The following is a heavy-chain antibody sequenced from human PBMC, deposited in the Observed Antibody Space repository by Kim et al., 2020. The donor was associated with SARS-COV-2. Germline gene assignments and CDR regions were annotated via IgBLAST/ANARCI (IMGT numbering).Heavy chain of an antibody. D-gene: IGHD5-12*01. Sequence: SETLSLTCTVSGGSVSSGSYYWSWIRQPPGKGLEWIGYIYYSGSTNYNPSLKSRVTISVDTSKNQFSLKLSSVTAADTAVYYCASGYSGYDADYWGQGTLVTVSS. V-gene: IGHV4-61*01. CDR3: ASGYSGYDADY. CDR2: IYYSGST. J-gene: IGHJ4*02. CDR1: GGSVSSGSYY.